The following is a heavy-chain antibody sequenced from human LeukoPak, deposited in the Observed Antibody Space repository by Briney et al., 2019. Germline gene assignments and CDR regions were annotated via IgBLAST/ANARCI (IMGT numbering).Heavy chain of an antibody. CDR1: GGSISCSSYY. Sequence: SETLSLTCTVSGGSISCSSYYWGWIRQPPGKGLEWIGSIYYSGSTYYNPSLKSRVTISVDTSKNQFSLKLSSVTAADTAVYYCARGDSPAVPFDYWGQGTLVTVSS. J-gene: IGHJ4*02. V-gene: IGHV4-39*07. CDR2: IYYSGST. D-gene: IGHD3-10*01. CDR3: ARGDSPAVPFDY.